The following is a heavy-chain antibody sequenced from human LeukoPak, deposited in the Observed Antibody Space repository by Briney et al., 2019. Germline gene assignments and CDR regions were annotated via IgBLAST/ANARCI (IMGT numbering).Heavy chain of an antibody. Sequence: KASETLSLTCTVSGGSISSGSYYWSWIRQPAGKGLEWIGRIYTSESTNYNPSLKSRVTISVDTSKNQFSLKLSSVTAADTAVYYCARDGEDDLGYWFDPWGQGTLVTVSS. CDR2: IYTSEST. V-gene: IGHV4-61*02. J-gene: IGHJ5*02. D-gene: IGHD2-21*01. CDR3: ARDGEDDLGYWFDP. CDR1: GGSISSGSYY.